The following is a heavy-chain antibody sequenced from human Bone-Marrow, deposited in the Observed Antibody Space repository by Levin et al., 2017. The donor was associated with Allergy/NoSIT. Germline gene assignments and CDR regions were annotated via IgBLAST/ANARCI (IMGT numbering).Heavy chain of an antibody. V-gene: IGHV1-2*02. CDR1: GYIFTDYY. CDR2: VNPKTGGT. D-gene: IGHD3-22*01. J-gene: IGHJ3*01. Sequence: PLASVKVSCEASGYIFTDYYIHWVRQAPGQGLEWMGWVNPKTGGTHYIQKFEGRVTMTRDASLSTAYMELSRLTSDDTAVYFCAILTHYYDSSGPHSFDVWGQGTMVTVTS. CDR3: AILTHYYDSSGPHSFDV.